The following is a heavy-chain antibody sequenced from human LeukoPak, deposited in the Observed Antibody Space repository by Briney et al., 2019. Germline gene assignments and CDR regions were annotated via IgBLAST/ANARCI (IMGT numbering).Heavy chain of an antibody. V-gene: IGHV3-21*01. J-gene: IGHJ6*02. D-gene: IGHD4-17*01. CDR2: SRSSYV. Sequence: SRSSYVYYADSVKGRFTISGDNAKNSVYLQMNNLRTEDTAVYYCARGPPTVTYYYYYGMDVWGQGTTVTVSS. CDR3: ARGPPTVTYYYYYGMDV.